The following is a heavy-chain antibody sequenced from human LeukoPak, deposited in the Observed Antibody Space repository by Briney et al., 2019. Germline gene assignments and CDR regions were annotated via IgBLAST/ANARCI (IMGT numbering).Heavy chain of an antibody. D-gene: IGHD3-10*01. CDR1: GGSISSSNW. Sequence: PSETLSLTCAVSGGSISSSNWWSWVRQPPGKGLEWIGEIYHSGSTNYNPSLKSRVTISVDKSKNQFSLKLSSVTAADTAVYYCARGLTMVRGVTDWFDPWGQGTLVTVSS. V-gene: IGHV4-4*02. CDR3: ARGLTMVRGVTDWFDP. J-gene: IGHJ5*02. CDR2: IYHSGST.